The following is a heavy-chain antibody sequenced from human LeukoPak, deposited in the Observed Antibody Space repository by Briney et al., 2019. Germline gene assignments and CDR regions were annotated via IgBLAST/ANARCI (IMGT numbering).Heavy chain of an antibody. D-gene: IGHD5-18*01. CDR2: INPNSGGT. V-gene: IGHV1-2*02. CDR3: ARGIGGYRFGFDF. J-gene: IGHJ4*02. Sequence: ASVKVSCKASGYTFTGYYLHWVRQAPGQGLEWMGWINPNSGGTNYAQKFQGRVTMTRDTSISTAYMELRSLRSDDTAVYYCARGIGGYRFGFDFWGQGTLVTVSS. CDR1: GYTFTGYY.